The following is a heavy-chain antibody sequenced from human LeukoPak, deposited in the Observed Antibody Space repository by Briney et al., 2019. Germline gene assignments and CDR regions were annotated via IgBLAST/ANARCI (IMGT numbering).Heavy chain of an antibody. D-gene: IGHD2-15*01. CDR3: ARDRCSGGSCYFDTPDYYYYMDV. CDR1: GYTFTSYG. CDR2: ISAYNGNT. J-gene: IGHJ6*03. Sequence: ASVKVSCKASGYTFTSYGISWVRQAPGQGLEWMEWISAYNGNTNYAQKLQGRVTMTTDTSTSTAYMELRSLRSDDTAVYYCARDRCSGGSCYFDTPDYYYYMDVWGKGTTVTVSS. V-gene: IGHV1-18*01.